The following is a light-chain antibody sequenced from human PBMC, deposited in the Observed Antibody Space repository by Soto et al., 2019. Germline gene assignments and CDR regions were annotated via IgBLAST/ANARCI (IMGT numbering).Light chain of an antibody. CDR1: QSISSW. V-gene: IGKV1-5*01. J-gene: IGKJ2*01. CDR3: KQYNSYSSFT. Sequence: DIQMTQSPSTLSASVGDRVTITCRASQSISSWLDWYQQKPGKAPKVLIYDASSLESGVPSRFSGSGSGTEFTLTISSLQPHDFATYYCKQYNSYSSFTFGQGTKLEIK. CDR2: DAS.